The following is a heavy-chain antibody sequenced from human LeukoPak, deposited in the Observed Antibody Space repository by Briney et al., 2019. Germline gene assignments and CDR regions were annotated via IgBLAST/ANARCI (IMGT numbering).Heavy chain of an antibody. D-gene: IGHD6-13*01. CDR2: ISTSSSYI. Sequence: ETLSLTCTVSGGSISSYYWSWIRQPPGKGLEWVSSISTSSSYIHYADSLKGRFTISRDNAKNSLYLQMNSLRAEDTAVYYCARGAEGIAATDSNFDYWGQGILVTVSS. CDR1: GGSISSYY. CDR3: ARGAEGIAATDSNFDY. J-gene: IGHJ4*02. V-gene: IGHV3-21*01.